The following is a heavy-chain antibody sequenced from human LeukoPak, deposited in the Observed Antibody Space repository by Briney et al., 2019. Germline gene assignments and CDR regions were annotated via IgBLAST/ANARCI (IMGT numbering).Heavy chain of an antibody. Sequence: SETLSLTCAVYGGSFSGYYWSWIRQPPGKGLEWIGEINHSGSTNYNPSLKSRVTISVDTPKNQFSLKLSSVTAADTAVYYCARVRGYNWFDPWGQGTLVTVSS. D-gene: IGHD3-22*01. V-gene: IGHV4-34*01. CDR2: INHSGST. J-gene: IGHJ5*02. CDR1: GGSFSGYY. CDR3: ARVRGYNWFDP.